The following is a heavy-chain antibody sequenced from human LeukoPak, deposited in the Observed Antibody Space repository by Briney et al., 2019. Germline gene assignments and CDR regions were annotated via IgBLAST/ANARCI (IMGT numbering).Heavy chain of an antibody. V-gene: IGHV1-3*01. Sequence: ASVKVSCKASGYTFTSYAMHWVRQAPGQRLEWMGWINAGNGNTKYSQKFQGRVTITRDTSASTAYMELSSLRSEDTAVYYCARDRGYCSGGSCYFYYFDYWGQGTLVTVSS. D-gene: IGHD2-15*01. CDR2: INAGNGNT. CDR1: GYTFTSYA. J-gene: IGHJ4*02. CDR3: ARDRGYCSGGSCYFYYFDY.